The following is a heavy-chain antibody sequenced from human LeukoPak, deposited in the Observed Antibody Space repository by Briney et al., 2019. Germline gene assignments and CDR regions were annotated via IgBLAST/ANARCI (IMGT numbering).Heavy chain of an antibody. J-gene: IGHJ5*02. CDR2: IYSGGST. CDR1: GFTVSSNY. D-gene: IGHD3-10*02. Sequence: PGGSLRLSCAASGFTVSSNYMSWVRQAPGKGLEWVSVIYSGGSTYYADSVKGRFTISRDNSKNTLYLQMNSLRAEDTAVYYCAKGLVCCHDWFDPWGQGTLVTVSS. CDR3: AKGLVCCHDWFDP. V-gene: IGHV3-66*01.